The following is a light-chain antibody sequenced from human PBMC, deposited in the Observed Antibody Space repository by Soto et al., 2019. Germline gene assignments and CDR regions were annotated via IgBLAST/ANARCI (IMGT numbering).Light chain of an antibody. CDR1: QEISTS. Sequence: IQMTQSPSSAYASVGDRVTITCRASQEISTSLAWYQQKPGTAPKLLIYGASSLQSGVSSRFSGSGSGTDFTLTITNLQPEDFATYYCQRADDFPLTFGGGTKVDIK. CDR2: GAS. V-gene: IGKV1-12*01. CDR3: QRADDFPLT. J-gene: IGKJ4*01.